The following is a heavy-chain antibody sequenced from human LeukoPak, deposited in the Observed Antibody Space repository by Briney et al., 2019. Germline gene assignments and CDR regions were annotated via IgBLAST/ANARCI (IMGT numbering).Heavy chain of an antibody. CDR1: GFTFGDYA. J-gene: IGHJ6*02. CDR2: IRSKAYGGTT. CDR3: TRVIYYYGMDV. Sequence: GGSLRLSCTASGFTFGDYAMSWFRQAPGKGLEWVGFIRSKAYGGTTEYAASVKGRFTISRDHYKSIAYLQMNSLKTEDTAVYYCTRVIYYYGMDVWGQGTTVTVSS. V-gene: IGHV3-49*03.